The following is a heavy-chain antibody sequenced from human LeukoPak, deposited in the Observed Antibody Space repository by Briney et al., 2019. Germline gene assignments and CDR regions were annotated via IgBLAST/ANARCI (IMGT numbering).Heavy chain of an antibody. J-gene: IGHJ4*02. CDR2: VYTCGST. V-gene: IGHV4-4*07. Sequence: PSETLSLTCSVSGVSGGSFTSYSWTWIRQSAEKGLEWIGRVYTCGSTNFNPSLQSRVTMLLDTSKNQFSLTLNSVTAADTAVYYCARALRGSTTYYFDYWGRGILVTVSS. CDR1: GGSFTSYS. D-gene: IGHD1-26*01. CDR3: ARALRGSTTYYFDY.